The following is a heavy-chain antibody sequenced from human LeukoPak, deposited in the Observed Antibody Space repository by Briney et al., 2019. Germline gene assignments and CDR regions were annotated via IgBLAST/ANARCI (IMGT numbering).Heavy chain of an antibody. J-gene: IGHJ4*02. CDR3: QWELLDN. CDR2: IYNDGRT. V-gene: IGHV3-53*04. Sequence: GGSLRLSCAASGFTVRINYMSWVRQAPGKGLEWVSFIYNDGRTYYADSVKGRFTISRHNSKNMLYLQMNSLRPEDTAVYYCQWELLDNWGQGTLVTVSS. CDR1: GFTVRINY. D-gene: IGHD1-26*01.